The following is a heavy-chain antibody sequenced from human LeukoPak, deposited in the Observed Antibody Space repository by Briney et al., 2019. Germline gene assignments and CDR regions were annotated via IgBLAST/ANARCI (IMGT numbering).Heavy chain of an antibody. CDR1: GDSISSYY. CDR2: IYTSGST. D-gene: IGHD1-26*01. V-gene: IGHV4-4*09. Sequence: PSETLSLTCTASGDSISSYYWSWIRQPPGKGLEWIGYIYTSGSTNYNPSLKSRVTISVDTSKNQFSLKLSSVTAADTAVYYCARHLVVGATIDAFDIWGQGTMVTVSS. J-gene: IGHJ3*02. CDR3: ARHLVVGATIDAFDI.